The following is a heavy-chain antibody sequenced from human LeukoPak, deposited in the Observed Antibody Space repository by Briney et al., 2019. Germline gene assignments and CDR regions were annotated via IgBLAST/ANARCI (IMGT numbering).Heavy chain of an antibody. D-gene: IGHD3-22*01. J-gene: IGHJ4*02. Sequence: SETLSLTCTVSGASISSCDWSWIRQPPGKALEWIGYTSHSGSTNYNPSLKSRVTISTDTSKNQFSLKLSSVTTADTAVYYCARGSSGYYPYWGRGTLVTVSS. CDR1: GASISSCD. CDR3: ARGSSGYYPY. V-gene: IGHV4-59*01. CDR2: TSHSGST.